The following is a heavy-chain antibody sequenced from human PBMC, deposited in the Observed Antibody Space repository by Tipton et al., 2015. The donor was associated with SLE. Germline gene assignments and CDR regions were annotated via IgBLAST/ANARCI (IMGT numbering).Heavy chain of an antibody. CDR2: IYSGGST. D-gene: IGHD2-8*01. V-gene: IGHV3-66*01. CDR3: AREGYCTNGVCSYAFDI. CDR1: GLTVSSNY. J-gene: IGHJ3*02. Sequence: SLRLSCAASGLTVSSNYMSWVRQAPGKGLEWVSVIYSGGSTYYADSVKGRFTISRDNAKNSLYLQMNSLRAEDTAVYYCAREGYCTNGVCSYAFDIWGQGTMVTVSS.